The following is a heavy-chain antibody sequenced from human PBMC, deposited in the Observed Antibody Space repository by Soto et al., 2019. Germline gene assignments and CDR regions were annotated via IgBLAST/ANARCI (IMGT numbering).Heavy chain of an antibody. CDR1: GGSISSGGYY. D-gene: IGHD3-22*01. Sequence: QVQLQESGPGLVKPSQTLSLTCTVSGGSISSGGYYWSWIRQHPGKGLEWIGYSYYSGSTYHNPSLKSRVTTSVDTSKNQFSLKLSSVTAADTAVYYCATYDSSDYYSGSPIGWFDPWGQGTLVTVSS. V-gene: IGHV4-31*03. CDR2: SYYSGST. CDR3: ATYDSSDYYSGSPIGWFDP. J-gene: IGHJ5*02.